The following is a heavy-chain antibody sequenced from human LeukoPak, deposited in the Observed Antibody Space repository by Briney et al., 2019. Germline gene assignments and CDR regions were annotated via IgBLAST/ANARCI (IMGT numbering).Heavy chain of an antibody. Sequence: GGSLRLSCAASGFTFSGFAMSWIRHAPGKGLEWVSSISRSGESTFYADSVRGRFTISRGNSKNTVSLQMESLRAEDTALYYCAKDYAVGSIDYWGQGTLVTVSS. D-gene: IGHD3-16*01. CDR2: ISRSGEST. J-gene: IGHJ4*02. V-gene: IGHV3-23*01. CDR3: AKDYAVGSIDY. CDR1: GFTFSGFA.